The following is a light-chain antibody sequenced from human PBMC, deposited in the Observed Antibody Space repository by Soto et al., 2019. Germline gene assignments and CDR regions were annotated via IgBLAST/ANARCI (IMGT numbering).Light chain of an antibody. CDR1: SSNIGNNA. Sequence: QSVLTQPPSVSGAPGQRVTISCSGSSSNIGNNAVNWYQQLPGRAPRALIYYDDLLSSGVSKRFSGSKSGTSVSLAISGLQSDDEADYYCAAWDDTLSGVVFGGGTKLTVL. CDR2: YDD. CDR3: AAWDDTLSGVV. J-gene: IGLJ3*02. V-gene: IGLV1-36*01.